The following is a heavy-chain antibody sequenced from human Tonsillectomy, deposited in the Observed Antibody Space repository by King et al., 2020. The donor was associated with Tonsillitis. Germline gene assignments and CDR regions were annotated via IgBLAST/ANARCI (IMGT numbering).Heavy chain of an antibody. J-gene: IGHJ4*02. CDR1: GGSISSYY. Sequence: QLQESGPGLVKPSETLSLTCTVSGGSISSYYWSWIRQPPGKGLEWIGYIYYSGSTNYNPPLKSRVTILVDTSKNQFSLQLSSVTAADTAGYYCARWPAGYYTPSFDYWGQGTLVTVAS. D-gene: IGHD3/OR15-3a*01. CDR2: IYYSGST. CDR3: ARWPAGYYTPSFDY. V-gene: IGHV4-59*01.